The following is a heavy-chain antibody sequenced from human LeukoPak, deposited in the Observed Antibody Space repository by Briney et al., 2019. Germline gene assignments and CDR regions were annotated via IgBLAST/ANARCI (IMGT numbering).Heavy chain of an antibody. J-gene: IGHJ6*02. CDR1: GGSISSSSYY. CDR2: IYYSGST. Sequence: SETLSLTCTVSGGSISSSSYYWGWIRQPPGKGLEWIGSIYYSGSTYYNPSLKSRVTISVDTSKNQFSLKLSSVTAADTAVYYCARGPLAYCGGDCQPRYYYYYGMDVWGQGTTVTVSS. CDR3: ARGPLAYCGGDCQPRYYYYYGMDV. D-gene: IGHD2-21*02. V-gene: IGHV4-39*01.